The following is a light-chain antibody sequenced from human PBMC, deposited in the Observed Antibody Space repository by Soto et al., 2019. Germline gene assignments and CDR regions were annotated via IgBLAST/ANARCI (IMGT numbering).Light chain of an antibody. V-gene: IGKV3-20*01. Sequence: IGLTQSQGTLSLSPGERATLSFRASQSVSSSYLAWYQQKPGQAPRLLIYGASSRATGIPDRFSGSGSGTDFTLTISRLEPEDFAVYYCQQYGSGTFGQGTKVDIK. CDR2: GAS. CDR3: QQYGSGT. CDR1: QSVSSSY. J-gene: IGKJ1*01.